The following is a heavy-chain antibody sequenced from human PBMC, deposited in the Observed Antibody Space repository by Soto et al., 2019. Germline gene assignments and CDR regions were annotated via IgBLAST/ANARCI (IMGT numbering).Heavy chain of an antibody. D-gene: IGHD3-22*01. Sequence: QVQLQESGPGLVKPSQTLSLTCTVSGGSISSGDYFWSWIRQPPGKGLEWIGYRLTSGSTYYNPSLKSRITISVDTSKNHFSLKVRSVTAADTAVYYCAREKFFDSSGYYPEYYHYHGMDVWGQGTTVTVSS. J-gene: IGHJ6*02. CDR2: RLTSGST. CDR1: GGSISSGDYF. CDR3: AREKFFDSSGYYPEYYHYHGMDV. V-gene: IGHV4-30-4*01.